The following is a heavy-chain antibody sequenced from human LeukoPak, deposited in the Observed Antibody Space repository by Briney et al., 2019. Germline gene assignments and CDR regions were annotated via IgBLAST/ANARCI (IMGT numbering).Heavy chain of an antibody. CDR1: GYTFTGYY. V-gene: IGHV1-2*02. CDR2: INPNSGGT. CDR3: ARDTHQLPGPDY. D-gene: IGHD2-2*01. J-gene: IGHJ4*02. Sequence: ASVKVSCKASGYTFTGYYMHWVRQAPGQGLEWMGWINPNSGGTNYAQKFQGRVTMTRDTSISTAYMELSRLRSDDTAVYCCARDTHQLPGPDYWGQGTLVTVSS.